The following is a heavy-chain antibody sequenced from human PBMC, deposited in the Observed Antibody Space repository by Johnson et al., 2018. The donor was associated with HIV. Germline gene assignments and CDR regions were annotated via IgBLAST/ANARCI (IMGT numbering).Heavy chain of an antibody. CDR1: GFTFSSYD. CDR3: ARGGRKWEPLGDDAFDI. J-gene: IGHJ3*02. V-gene: IGHV3-13*01. CDR2: IGTAGDT. Sequence: VQLVESGGGLVQPGGSLRLSCAASGFTFSSYDMHWVRQATGKGLEWVSAIGTAGDTYYPGSVKGRFTISRENAKNSLYLQMNSLRAGDTAVYYCARGGRKWEPLGDDAFDIWGQGTMVTVSS. D-gene: IGHD1-26*01.